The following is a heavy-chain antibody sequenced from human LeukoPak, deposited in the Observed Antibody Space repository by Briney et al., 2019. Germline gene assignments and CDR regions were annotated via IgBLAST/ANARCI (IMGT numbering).Heavy chain of an antibody. CDR3: ARLITGTTTAFDI. Sequence: SETLSLTCSVSGGSISGYYWTWVRQPAGKGLEWIGRVYTSGSTHYNPSLTTRRTMSVDTSKNQFSLKLSSVTAADTAVYYCARLITGTTTAFDIWGQGTMVTVSS. J-gene: IGHJ3*02. D-gene: IGHD1-7*01. CDR1: GGSISGYY. CDR2: VYTSGST. V-gene: IGHV4-4*07.